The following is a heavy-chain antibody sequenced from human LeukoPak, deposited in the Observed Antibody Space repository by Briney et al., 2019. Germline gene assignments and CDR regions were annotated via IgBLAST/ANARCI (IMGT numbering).Heavy chain of an antibody. V-gene: IGHV3-33*01. J-gene: IGHJ4*02. CDR2: IWYDGSNK. Sequence: GGSLRLSCAASGFTFSSYGMHWVRQAPGKGLEWVAVIWYDGSNKYYADSVKGRFTISRDNSKNTLYLQMNSLRAEDTAVYYCARDTRGGARYYFDYWGQGTLVTVSS. D-gene: IGHD1-26*01. CDR1: GFTFSSYG. CDR3: ARDTRGGARYYFDY.